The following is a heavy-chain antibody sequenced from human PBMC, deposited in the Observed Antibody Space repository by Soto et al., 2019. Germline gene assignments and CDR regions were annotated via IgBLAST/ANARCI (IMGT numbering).Heavy chain of an antibody. J-gene: IGHJ4*02. CDR2: INHSGST. D-gene: IGHD3-16*02. CDR3: DRGPRYDYGDS. V-gene: IGHV4-34*01. Sequence: PSETLSLTCAVYGGSFSGYYWSWIRQPPGKGLEWIGEINHSGSTNYNPSLKSRVTISVDTSKNQFSLKLSSVTAADTAVYYCDRGPRYDYGDSWGQGTLVTVYS. CDR1: GGSFSGYY.